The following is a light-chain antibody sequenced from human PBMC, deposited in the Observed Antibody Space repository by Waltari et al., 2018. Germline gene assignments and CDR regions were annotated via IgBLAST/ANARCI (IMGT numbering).Light chain of an antibody. J-gene: IGLJ3*02. V-gene: IGLV1-44*01. CDR3: ATWDGGLGGVWV. CDR1: DSNIGDNV. CDR2: RND. Sequence: QSVLTQPPSASATPGHRVIISCSGSDSNIGDNVVNWYQQLPGTAPKLLIYRNDLRLSGFPDRFSASQSGTSASLAISGLQSEDEADYYCATWDGGLGGVWVFGGGTKVTVL.